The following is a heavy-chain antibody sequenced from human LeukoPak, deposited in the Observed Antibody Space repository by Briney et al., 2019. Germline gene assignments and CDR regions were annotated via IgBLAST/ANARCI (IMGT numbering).Heavy chain of an antibody. Sequence: ASVKVSCKASGYTFTSYYIHWVRQAPGQGLEWMGIINPIGGTTDYAQKFQGRVTMTRDTSTSTVYMELSSLRSEDTAVYYCARQQGLQNLDFDYWGQGTLVTVSS. CDR3: ARQQGLQNLDFDY. V-gene: IGHV1-46*01. D-gene: IGHD4-11*01. J-gene: IGHJ4*02. CDR1: GYTFTSYY. CDR2: INPIGGTT.